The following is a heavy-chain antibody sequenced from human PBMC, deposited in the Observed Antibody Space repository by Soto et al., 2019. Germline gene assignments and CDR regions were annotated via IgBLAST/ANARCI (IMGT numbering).Heavy chain of an antibody. J-gene: IGHJ5*02. CDR1: GGTFSSYA. Sequence: EASVKVSCKASGGTFSSYAISWVRQAPGQGLEWMGGIIPIFGTANYAQKFQGRVTITADESTSTAYMELSSLRSEDTAVYYCARGRSSGWSNWFDPWGQGTLVTVSS. D-gene: IGHD6-19*01. CDR3: ARGRSSGWSNWFDP. V-gene: IGHV1-69*13. CDR2: IIPIFGTA.